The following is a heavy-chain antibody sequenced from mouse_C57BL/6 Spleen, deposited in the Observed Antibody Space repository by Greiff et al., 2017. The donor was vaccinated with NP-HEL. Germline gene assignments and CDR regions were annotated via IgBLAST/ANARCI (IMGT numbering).Heavy chain of an antibody. V-gene: IGHV5-17*01. D-gene: IGHD2-4*01. CDR2: ISSGSSTI. J-gene: IGHJ4*01. CDR1: GFTFSDYG. CDR3: ARRGDYDGYYAMYD. Sequence: EVQLVESGGGLVKPGGSLKLSCAASGFTFSDYGMHWVRQAPEKGLEWVAYISSGSSTIYYADTVTGRFTISRDNAKNTLFLQMTSLRSEDTAMYYCARRGDYDGYYAMYDWGQGTSVTVSS.